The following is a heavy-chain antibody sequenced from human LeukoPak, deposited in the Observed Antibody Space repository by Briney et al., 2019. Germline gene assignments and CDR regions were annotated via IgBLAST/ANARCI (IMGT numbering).Heavy chain of an antibody. D-gene: IGHD6-13*01. CDR2: IYYSGTT. CDR3: ARVIAAADHFDY. J-gene: IGHJ4*02. Sequence: SQTLSLTCSVSGGSISSGDYYWSWIRQHPGKGLEWIGHIYYSGTTYNNPSLESRVTISVDTSKNQFSLKLSSVTAADTAVYYCARVIAAADHFDYWGQGTLVTVSS. V-gene: IGHV4-31*03. CDR1: GGSISSGDYY.